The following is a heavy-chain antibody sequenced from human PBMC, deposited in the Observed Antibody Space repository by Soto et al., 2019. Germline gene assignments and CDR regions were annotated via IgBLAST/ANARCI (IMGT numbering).Heavy chain of an antibody. CDR2: ISPYNDDT. J-gene: IGHJ6*02. Sequence: QAQLVQSGGEVKKPGASVRVSCRASGYTFSSYGISWVRQAPGQGLEWLGWISPYNDDTKYTQKLQGRVFMTTDTPTKTAHLDLRSLRSDDTAVYYCARGGYYDSSGSRDYHYYGMDVWGQGTTVTVSS. CDR1: GYTFSSYG. CDR3: ARGGYYDSSGSRDYHYYGMDV. D-gene: IGHD3-22*01. V-gene: IGHV1-18*01.